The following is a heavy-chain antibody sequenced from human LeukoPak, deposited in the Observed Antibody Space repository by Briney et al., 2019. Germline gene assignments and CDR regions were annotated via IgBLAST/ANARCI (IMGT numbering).Heavy chain of an antibody. CDR1: GGSISSYY. D-gene: IGHD6-13*01. V-gene: IGHV4-59*08. CDR2: IYYSGST. CDR3: ARLVGDGDSGSWYVGTSDYFDY. J-gene: IGHJ4*02. Sequence: PSETLSLTCTVSGGSISSYYWSWIRQPPGKGLEWIGYIYYSGSTNYNPSLKSRVTISVDTSKNQFSLKLSSVTAADTAVYYCARLVGDGDSGSWYVGTSDYFDYWGQGTLVTVSS.